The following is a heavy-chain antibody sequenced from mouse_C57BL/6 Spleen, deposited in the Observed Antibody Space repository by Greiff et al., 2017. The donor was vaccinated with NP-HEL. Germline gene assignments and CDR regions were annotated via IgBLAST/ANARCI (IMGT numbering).Heavy chain of an antibody. CDR1: GFTFSSYG. CDR2: ISSGGSYT. J-gene: IGHJ2*01. Sequence: DVMLVESGGDLVKPGGSLKLSCAASGFTFSSYGMSWVRQTPDKRLEWVATISSGGSYTYYPDSVKGRFTISRDNAKNTLYLQMSSLKSEDTAMYYCARVYYGSSYFDYWGQGTTLTVSS. V-gene: IGHV5-6*02. D-gene: IGHD1-1*01. CDR3: ARVYYGSSYFDY.